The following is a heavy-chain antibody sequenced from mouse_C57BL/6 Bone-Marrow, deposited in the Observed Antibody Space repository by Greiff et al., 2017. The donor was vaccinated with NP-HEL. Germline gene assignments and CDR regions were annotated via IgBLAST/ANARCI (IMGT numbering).Heavy chain of an antibody. CDR2: ISDGGSYT. Sequence: EVMLVESGGGLVKPGGSLKLSCAASGFTFSSYAMSWVRQTPEKRLEWVATISDGGSYTYYPDNVKGRFTISRDNAKNNLYLQMSHLKSEDTAMYYCARDRSPRAMDYWGQGTSVTVSS. J-gene: IGHJ4*01. CDR3: ARDRSPRAMDY. CDR1: GFTFSSYA. V-gene: IGHV5-4*01.